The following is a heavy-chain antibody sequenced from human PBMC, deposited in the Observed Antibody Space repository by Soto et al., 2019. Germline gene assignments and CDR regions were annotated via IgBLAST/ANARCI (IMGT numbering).Heavy chain of an antibody. CDR3: ASQGWTVTPTPYYYYYGMDV. D-gene: IGHD4-17*01. V-gene: IGHV1-69*06. Sequence: QVQLVQSGAEVKKPGSSVKVSCKASGGTFSSYAISWVRQAPGQGLEWMGGIIPIFGTANYAQKFQGRVTITADKSTSTAYMELSSLRSEDTAVYHCASQGWTVTPTPYYYYYGMDVWGQGTTVTVSS. CDR1: GGTFSSYA. CDR2: IIPIFGTA. J-gene: IGHJ6*02.